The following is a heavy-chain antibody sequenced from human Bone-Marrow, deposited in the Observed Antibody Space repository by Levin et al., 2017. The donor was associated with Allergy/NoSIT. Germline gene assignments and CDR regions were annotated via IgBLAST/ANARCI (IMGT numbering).Heavy chain of an antibody. V-gene: IGHV1-8*01. CDR1: GYTFTSYD. Sequence: ASVKVSCKASGYTFTSYDINWVRQATGQGLEWMGWMNPNSGNTGYAQKFQGRVTMTRNTSISTAYMELSSLRSEDTAVYYCARGEGGYYDFWSGYSPVDPWGQGTLVTVSS. D-gene: IGHD3-3*01. CDR2: MNPNSGNT. CDR3: ARGEGGYYDFWSGYSPVDP. J-gene: IGHJ5*02.